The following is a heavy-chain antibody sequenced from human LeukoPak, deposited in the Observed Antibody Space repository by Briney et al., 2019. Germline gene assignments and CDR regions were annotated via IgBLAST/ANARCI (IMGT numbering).Heavy chain of an antibody. CDR1: GYTFTNLD. J-gene: IGHJ4*02. CDR3: ASNPPNTGDFYY. Sequence: ASVKVSCKTSGYTFTNLDINWLRQAPGQGLEWMGWMRPNSGDTGYAQKFQGRVSMTRDTSISTAYMELSSLRSEDTAVYYCASNPPNTGDFYYWGLGSLVTVSS. V-gene: IGHV1-8*01. CDR2: MRPNSGDT. D-gene: IGHD1-1*01.